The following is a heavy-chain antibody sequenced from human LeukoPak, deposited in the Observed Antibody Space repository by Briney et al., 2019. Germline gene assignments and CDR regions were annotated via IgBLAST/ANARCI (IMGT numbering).Heavy chain of an antibody. CDR2: ITVSGDVT. CDR1: GFSISNNA. CDR3: ARDIYGSGPPVGDAIDY. D-gene: IGHD3-10*01. J-gene: IGHJ4*02. Sequence: GGPLRLSCAASGFSISNNAMTWVRQAPGKGLEWVSSITVSGDVTYYADSVKGRFTISGDNAKNSLYLQVNSLRAEDTAVYYCARDIYGSGPPVGDAIDYWGQGTLVTVSS. V-gene: IGHV3-21*01.